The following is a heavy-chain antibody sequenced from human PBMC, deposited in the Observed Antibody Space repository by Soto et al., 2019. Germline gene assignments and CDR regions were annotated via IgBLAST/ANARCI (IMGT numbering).Heavy chain of an antibody. V-gene: IGHV3-21*01. CDR1: GFTFSSYS. Sequence: PGGSLRLSCAASGFTFSSYSMNWVRQAPGKGLEWVSSISSSSSYIYYADSVKGRFTISRDNAKNSLYLQMNSLRAEDTAVYYCARAYRITIFAYYYGMDVWGQGTTVTVSS. CDR2: ISSSSSYI. J-gene: IGHJ6*02. CDR3: ARAYRITIFAYYYGMDV. D-gene: IGHD3-3*01.